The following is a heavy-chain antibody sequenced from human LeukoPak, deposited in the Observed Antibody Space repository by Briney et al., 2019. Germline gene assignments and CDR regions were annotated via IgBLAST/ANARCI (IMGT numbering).Heavy chain of an antibody. CDR3: ARGGSGYALSY. CDR2: IYSGGST. J-gene: IGHJ4*02. CDR1: GFTVSSNY. D-gene: IGHD3-22*01. V-gene: IGHV3-53*01. Sequence: GGSLRLSCAASGFTVSSNYMSWVRQAQGKGLEWVSVIYSGGSTYYADSVKGRFTISRDNSKNTLYLQMNNLRAEDTAVYYCARGGSGYALSYWGQGTLVTVSS.